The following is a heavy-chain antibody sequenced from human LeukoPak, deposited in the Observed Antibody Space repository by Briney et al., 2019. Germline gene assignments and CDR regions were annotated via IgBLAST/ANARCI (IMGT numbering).Heavy chain of an antibody. V-gene: IGHV3-7*01. CDR1: GFTFSSYW. CDR2: IKQDGSEK. D-gene: IGHD6-13*01. Sequence: PGGSLRLSCAASGFTFSSYWMSWARQAPGKGLEWVANIKQDGSEKYYVDSVKGRFTISRDNAKNSLYLQMNSLRAEDTAVYYCARDSYRWQQLVHDYWGQGTLVTVSS. CDR3: ARDSYRWQQLVHDY. J-gene: IGHJ4*02.